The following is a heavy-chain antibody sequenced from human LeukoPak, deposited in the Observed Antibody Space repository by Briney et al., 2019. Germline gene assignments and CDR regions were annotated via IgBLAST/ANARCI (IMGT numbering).Heavy chain of an antibody. CDR2: VHHSGSP. V-gene: IGHV4-34*01. CDR3: VRVNYSSSRYQTF. Sequence: SETLSLTCAVSGGSFSGYYWSWIRQSPGKGLEWIGEVHHSGSPNYNPSLKSRVTMSLDSSENQFSLKLTSVTAADTATYYCVRVNYSSSRYQTFWGQGSLVTVSP. J-gene: IGHJ4*02. D-gene: IGHD6-13*01. CDR1: GGSFSGYY.